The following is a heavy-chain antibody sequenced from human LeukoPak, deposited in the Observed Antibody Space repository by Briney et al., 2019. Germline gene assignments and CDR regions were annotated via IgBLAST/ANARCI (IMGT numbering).Heavy chain of an antibody. D-gene: IGHD6-6*01. V-gene: IGHV4-61*02. CDR3: ARCGAARPRGNWFDP. CDR1: GGSISSGSYY. J-gene: IGHJ5*02. CDR2: LYTSGST. Sequence: SQTLSLTCTVSGGSISSGSYYWSWIRQPAGKGLEWIGRLYTSGSTNYNPSLKSRVTISVDTSKNQFSLKLSSVTAADTAVYYCARCGAARPRGNWFDPWGQGTLVTVSS.